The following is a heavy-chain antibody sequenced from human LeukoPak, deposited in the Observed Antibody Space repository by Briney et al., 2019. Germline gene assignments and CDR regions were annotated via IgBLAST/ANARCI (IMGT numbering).Heavy chain of an antibody. Sequence: APVTVSCTASGYTFTSYAMNWVRQAPGQGLEWMGWINTNTGNPTYAQGFTGRFVFSLDTSVSTAYLQISSLKAEDTAVYYCAREGVVPAAMDNWFDPWGQGTLVTVSS. CDR2: INTNTGNP. CDR3: AREGVVPAAMDNWFDP. J-gene: IGHJ5*02. D-gene: IGHD2-2*01. V-gene: IGHV7-4-1*02. CDR1: GYTFTSYA.